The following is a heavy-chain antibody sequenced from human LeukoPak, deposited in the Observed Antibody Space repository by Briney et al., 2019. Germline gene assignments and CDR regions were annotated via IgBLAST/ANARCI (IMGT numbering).Heavy chain of an antibody. CDR2: MYSGGST. V-gene: IGHV3-53*01. Sequence: GGSLRLSCAASRFTVSSNCMSWVRQAPGKGPEWVSVMYSGGSTFYADSLKGRFTISRDNSKNTLYLQMNSLRGEDTAVYYCARSSSSWPDYWGQGTLVTVSS. J-gene: IGHJ4*02. D-gene: IGHD6-13*01. CDR3: ARSSSSWPDY. CDR1: RFTVSSNC.